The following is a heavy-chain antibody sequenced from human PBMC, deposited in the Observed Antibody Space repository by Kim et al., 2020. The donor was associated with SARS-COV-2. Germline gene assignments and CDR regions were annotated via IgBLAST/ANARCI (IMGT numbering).Heavy chain of an antibody. J-gene: IGHJ4*02. CDR2: INAGNGNT. CDR1: GYTFTSYA. CDR3: ARDSGSGSYYGTNDY. D-gene: IGHD3-10*01. V-gene: IGHV1-3*01. Sequence: ASVKVSCKASGYTFTSYAMHWVRQAPGQRLEWMGWINAGNGNTKYSQKFQGRVTITRDTSASTAYMELSSLRSEDTAVYYCARDSGSGSYYGTNDYWGQGTLVAVSS.